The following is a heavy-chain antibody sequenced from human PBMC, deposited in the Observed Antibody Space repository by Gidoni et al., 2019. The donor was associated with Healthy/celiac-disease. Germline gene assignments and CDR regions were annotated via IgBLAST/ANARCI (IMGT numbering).Heavy chain of an antibody. V-gene: IGHV4-34*01. CDR2: INHSGST. J-gene: IGHJ5*02. CDR3: ARGLYNWFDP. CDR1: GGSFSGYY. Sequence: QVQLQQWGAGLLKPSETLSLTCAVYGGSFSGYYWSWIRQPPGKGLEWIGEINHSGSTNYNPSLKSRVTISVDTSKNQFSLKLSSVTAADTAVYYCARGLYNWFDPWGQGTLVTVSS.